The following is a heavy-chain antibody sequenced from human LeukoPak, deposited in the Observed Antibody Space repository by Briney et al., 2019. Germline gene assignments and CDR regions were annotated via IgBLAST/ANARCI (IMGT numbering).Heavy chain of an antibody. CDR3: ASDSANYYDSSGYHHPWIS. CDR2: IIPIFGTA. V-gene: IGHV1-69*05. Sequence: SVKVSCKASGGTFSSYAISWVRQAPGQGLEWMGGIIPIFGTANYAQKFQGRVTITTDESTSTAHMELSSLRSEDTAVYYCASDSANYYDSSGYHHPWISWGQGTLVTVSS. CDR1: GGTFSSYA. D-gene: IGHD3-22*01. J-gene: IGHJ4*02.